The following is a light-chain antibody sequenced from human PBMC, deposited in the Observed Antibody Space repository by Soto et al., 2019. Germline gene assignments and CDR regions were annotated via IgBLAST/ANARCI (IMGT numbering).Light chain of an antibody. Sequence: QTVVTQESSFSVSLGWTVTLTCGLISGSVSTANNPNWYQQTPGLAPRTLIYSTSTRSSGVPDRFSGCILGNKAALTITGAQADDESDYYSALFMGNGLSVFGTGTKLTVL. CDR1: SGSVSTANN. CDR2: STS. V-gene: IGLV8-61*01. J-gene: IGLJ1*01. CDR3: ALFMGNGLSV.